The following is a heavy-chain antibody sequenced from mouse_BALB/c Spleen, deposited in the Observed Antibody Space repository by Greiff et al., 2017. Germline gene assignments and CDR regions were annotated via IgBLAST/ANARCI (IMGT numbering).Heavy chain of an antibody. D-gene: IGHD1-2*01. CDR2: IDTSDSYT. V-gene: IGHV1-69*01. CDR3: ARSDYGYQGSMDY. J-gene: IGHJ4*01. CDR1: GYTFTDYW. Sequence: QVQLQQPGAELAMPGASVKMSCKASGYTFTDYWMHWVKQRPGQGLEWIGAIDTSDSYTSYNQKFKGKATLTVDESSSTAYMQLSSLTSEDSAVYYCARSDYGYQGSMDYWGQGTSVTVSS.